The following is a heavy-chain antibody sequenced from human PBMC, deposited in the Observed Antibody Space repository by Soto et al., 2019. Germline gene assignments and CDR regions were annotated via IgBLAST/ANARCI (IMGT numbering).Heavy chain of an antibody. CDR3: AKDQASGQGSFDS. V-gene: IGHV3-30*18. CDR1: GFTFNIYG. Sequence: PGGSLRLSCAASGFTFNIYGMHWVRQAPDKGLEWVALISYDGSNQYYADSVKGRFTISRDNSKNTLFLQMNSRRADDTAVYYCAKDQASGQGSFDSWGQGTLVTVSS. J-gene: IGHJ4*02. CDR2: ISYDGSNQ.